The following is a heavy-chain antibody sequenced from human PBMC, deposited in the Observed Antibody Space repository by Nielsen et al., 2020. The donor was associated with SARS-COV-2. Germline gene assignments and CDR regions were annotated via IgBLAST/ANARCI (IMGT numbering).Heavy chain of an antibody. CDR2: VPHSGST. J-gene: IGHJ6*03. Sequence: SETLSLTCAVSGDSVSSNDWWPWVRPSPGQGLEWIGEVPHSGSTNYSPSLKSRVTLSMDKSRRQFSLRLASVSAADTAVYFCARGHLVVVPSPILGLGPFFYSFYLDVWGKGTTVIVSS. CDR1: GDSVSSNDW. CDR3: ARGHLVVVPSPILGLGPFFYSFYLDV. V-gene: IGHV4-4*02. D-gene: IGHD2-2*02.